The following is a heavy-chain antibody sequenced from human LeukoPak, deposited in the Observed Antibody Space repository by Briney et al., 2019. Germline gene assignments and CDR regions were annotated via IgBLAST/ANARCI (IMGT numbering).Heavy chain of an antibody. D-gene: IGHD1-26*01. CDR3: ARDPYSGTYGDTYYYYMDV. J-gene: IGHJ6*03. V-gene: IGHV3-21*01. CDR1: GFTFSIYT. CDR2: ISSSSRYI. Sequence: PGGSLRLSCAASGFTFSIYTMNWVRQAPGKGLEWVSSISSSSRYIYYADSVKGRFTISRDNARNSLYLQMNSLRAEDTAVYYCARDPYSGTYGDTYYYYMDVWGKGTTVTISS.